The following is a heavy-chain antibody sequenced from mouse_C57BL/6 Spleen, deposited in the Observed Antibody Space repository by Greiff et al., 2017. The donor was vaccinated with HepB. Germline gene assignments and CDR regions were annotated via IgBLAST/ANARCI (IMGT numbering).Heavy chain of an antibody. CDR3: ARYGNGFDY. CDR2: IYPGDGDT. J-gene: IGHJ2*01. V-gene: IGHV1-82*01. CDR1: GYAFSSSW. D-gene: IGHD2-1*01. Sequence: VQLQQSGPELVKPGASVKISCKASGYAFSSSWMNWVKQRPGKGLEWIGRIYPGDGDTNYNGKFKGKATLTADKSSSTAYMQLSSPTSEDSAVYFCARYGNGFDYWGQGTTLTVSS.